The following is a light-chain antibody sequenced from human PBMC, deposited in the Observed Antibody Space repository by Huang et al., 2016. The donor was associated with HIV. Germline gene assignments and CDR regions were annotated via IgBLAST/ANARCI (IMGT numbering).Light chain of an antibody. V-gene: IGKV1-39*01. CDR2: AAA. CDR3: QQSYSNTFT. CDR1: QSISRY. J-gene: IGKJ3*01. Sequence: DIQLTQSPSSLSASVGDRVIITCRASQSISRYLNWYQQHPGTAPNLPIYAAASLQSGVPSRCSGSGSGTDVTLTIRSLQPEDFATYYCQQSYSNTFTFGAGTKVDVK.